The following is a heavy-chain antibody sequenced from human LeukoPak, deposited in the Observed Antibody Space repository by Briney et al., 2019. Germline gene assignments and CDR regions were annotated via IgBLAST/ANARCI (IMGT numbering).Heavy chain of an antibody. V-gene: IGHV1-8*01. CDR1: GYTFTSYD. J-gene: IGHJ5*02. D-gene: IGHD3-3*01. CDR2: MNPNSGNT. CDR3: ARGLYDFWSGYYIGGP. Sequence: ASVKVSCKASGYTFTSYDINWVRQATGQGLEWMGWMNPNSGNTGYAQKFQGRVTMTRNTSISTAYMELSSLRSEDTAVYYCARGLYDFWSGYYIGGPWGQGTLVTVSS.